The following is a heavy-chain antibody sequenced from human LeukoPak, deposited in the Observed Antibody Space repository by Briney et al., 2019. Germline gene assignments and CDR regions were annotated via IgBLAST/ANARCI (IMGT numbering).Heavy chain of an antibody. Sequence: APVKVSCKASGGTFRSYAISRGRQAPGQGLVWVGGIIPIFGTANYAQKFQGRVTITADESTSTAYMELSSLRSEDTAVYYCARDQEVGATTYFDYWGQGTLVTVSS. V-gene: IGHV1-69*13. CDR2: IIPIFGTA. D-gene: IGHD1-26*01. CDR1: GGTFRSYA. J-gene: IGHJ4*02. CDR3: ARDQEVGATTYFDY.